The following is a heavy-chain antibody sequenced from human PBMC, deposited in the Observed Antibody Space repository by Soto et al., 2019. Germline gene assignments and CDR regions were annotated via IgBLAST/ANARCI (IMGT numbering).Heavy chain of an antibody. J-gene: IGHJ6*02. CDR3: ARHSRYCSGGSCYYYYYGMDV. CDR2: IDPSDSYT. D-gene: IGHD2-15*01. V-gene: IGHV5-10-1*01. CDR1: GYSFTSYW. Sequence: GESLKISCKGSGYSFTSYWVSWVRQMPGKGLEWMGRIDPSDSYTNYSPSFQGHVTISADKSISTAYLQWSSLKASDTAMYYCARHSRYCSGGSCYYYYYGMDVWGQGTTVTVSS.